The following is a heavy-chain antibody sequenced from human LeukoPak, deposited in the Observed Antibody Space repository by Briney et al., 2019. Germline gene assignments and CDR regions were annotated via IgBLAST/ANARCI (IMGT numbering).Heavy chain of an antibody. D-gene: IGHD6-13*01. CDR2: INPSDGST. J-gene: IGHJ4*02. CDR1: GYTFTSYY. Sequence: ASVKVSCKASGYTFTSYYKHWVRHPPGPGIERMGIINPSDGSTSYAQTFQGRVTMTRDMSTSTLYMELSSPRSEDTAVYYYAGISRISSRYGWGQGTLVSV. V-gene: IGHV1-46*01. CDR3: AGISRISSRYG.